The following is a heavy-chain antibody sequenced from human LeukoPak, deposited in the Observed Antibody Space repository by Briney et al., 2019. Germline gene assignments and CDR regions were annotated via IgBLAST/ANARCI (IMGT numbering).Heavy chain of an antibody. CDR3: AREVSSSWLDY. CDR1: GYTFTGHY. J-gene: IGHJ4*02. Sequence: GASVKVSCKASGYTFTGHYMHWVRQAPGQGLEWMGWINPNSGATKYAEKFRGWVTATRDTSISTAYMEVKRLRSDDTATYYCAREVSSSWLDYWGQGTLVTVSS. D-gene: IGHD6-13*01. V-gene: IGHV1-2*04. CDR2: INPNSGAT.